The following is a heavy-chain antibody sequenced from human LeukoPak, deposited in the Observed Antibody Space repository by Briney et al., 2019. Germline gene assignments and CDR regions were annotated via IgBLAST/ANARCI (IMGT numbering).Heavy chain of an antibody. CDR2: IAYDASNE. J-gene: IGHJ6*02. CDR1: GFTFSSHA. CDR3: ASPGSSSSSYYGMDV. Sequence: GRSLRLSCVASGFTFSSHAMHWVRQAPGKGLEWVAVIAYDASNEYYADSVKGRFTISRDNAKNSLYLQMNSLRAEDTAVYYCASPGSSSSSYYGMDVWGQGTTVTVSS. D-gene: IGHD6-6*01. V-gene: IGHV3-30-3*01.